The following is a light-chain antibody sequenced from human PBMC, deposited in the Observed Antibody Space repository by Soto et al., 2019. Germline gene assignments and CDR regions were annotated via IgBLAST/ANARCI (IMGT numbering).Light chain of an antibody. CDR3: KQYSSSPPIT. Sequence: EIVLTQSPGTLSLSPGERATISCRASESVIKYLAWYQQKPGQAPRLLIHDASSRATGIPDRFSGSGSGTDFTLTINRLEPEDFAVYYCKQYSSSPPITFGQGTRLEIK. CDR1: ESVIKY. J-gene: IGKJ5*01. V-gene: IGKV3-20*01. CDR2: DAS.